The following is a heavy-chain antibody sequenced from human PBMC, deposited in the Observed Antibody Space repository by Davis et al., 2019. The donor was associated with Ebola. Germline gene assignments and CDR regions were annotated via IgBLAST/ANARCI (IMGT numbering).Heavy chain of an antibody. CDR3: ARDPSGGSGWSVGYYGMDV. Sequence: PGGSLSLSCAVSAFSVSSNYMIWVRQAPGKGLEWVSLLYSSGSTFYADSVKGRFIISRDNYENTLYLQMNSLRVEDTAVYFCARDPSGGSGWSVGYYGMDVWGKGTTVTVSS. D-gene: IGHD6-19*01. V-gene: IGHV3-53*01. J-gene: IGHJ6*04. CDR1: AFSVSSNY. CDR2: LYSSGST.